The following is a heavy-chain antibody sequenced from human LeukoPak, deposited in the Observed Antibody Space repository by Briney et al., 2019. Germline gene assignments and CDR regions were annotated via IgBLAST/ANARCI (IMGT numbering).Heavy chain of an antibody. CDR1: GGSFSGYY. J-gene: IGHJ5*02. V-gene: IGHV4-34*01. Sequence: PSETRSLTCAVYGGSFSGYYWSWIRQPPGKGMEWIGEINHSGSTNYNPSLKSRVTISVDTSKNQFSLKLSSVTAADTAVYYCARQGSEGFDPWGQGTLVTVSS. CDR2: INHSGST. CDR3: ARQGSEGFDP.